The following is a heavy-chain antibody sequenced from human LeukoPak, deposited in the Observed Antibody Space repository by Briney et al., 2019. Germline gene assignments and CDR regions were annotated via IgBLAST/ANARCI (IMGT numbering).Heavy chain of an antibody. CDR2: IYYSGYT. D-gene: IGHD6-19*01. CDR3: ARHIAVSASGALDI. J-gene: IGHJ3*02. CDR1: GGSISSGGYY. Sequence: PSRSLSLTCTVSGGSISSGGYYRSWIRQHPGKGLEWIGYIYYSGYTDYNPSLKSRVTISVDTSKYQFSLKLSSLTAADTAVYYCARHIAVSASGALDIWGQGTMVTASA. V-gene: IGHV4-31*03.